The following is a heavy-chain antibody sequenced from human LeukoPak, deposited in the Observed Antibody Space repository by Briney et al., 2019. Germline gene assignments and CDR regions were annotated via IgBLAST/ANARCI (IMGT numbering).Heavy chain of an antibody. J-gene: IGHJ4*02. V-gene: IGHV3-30*19. CDR2: ISYDGSNK. Sequence: GGSLRLSCAASGFTFSSYGMHWVRQAPGKGLEWVAVISYDGSNKYYADSVKGRFTISRDNSKNTLYLQMNSLRAEDTAVYYCARENTYYDFWSGYPLDYWGQGTLVTVSS. CDR3: ARENTYYDFWSGYPLDY. CDR1: GFTFSSYG. D-gene: IGHD3-3*01.